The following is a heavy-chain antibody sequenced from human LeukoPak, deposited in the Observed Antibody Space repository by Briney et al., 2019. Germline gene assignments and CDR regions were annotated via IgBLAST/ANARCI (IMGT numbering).Heavy chain of an antibody. CDR1: GGTFSSYA. J-gene: IGHJ4*02. Sequence: ASVKVSCKASGGTFSSYAISWVRQAPGQGLEWMGRIIPIFGTANYAQKFQGRVTITTDESTSTAYMELSSLRSEDTAVYYCARGPYYDILTGYLPYYFDYWGQGTLVTVSS. D-gene: IGHD3-9*01. CDR2: IIPIFGTA. CDR3: ARGPYYDILTGYLPYYFDY. V-gene: IGHV1-69*05.